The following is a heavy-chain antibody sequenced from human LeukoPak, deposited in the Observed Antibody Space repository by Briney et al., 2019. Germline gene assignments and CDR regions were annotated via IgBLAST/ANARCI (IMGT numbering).Heavy chain of an antibody. J-gene: IGHJ4*02. CDR1: GFTFSSYG. D-gene: IGHD1-26*01. CDR3: AKDKGQYWEGIFDY. Sequence: PGGSLRLSCAASGFTFSSYGMHWVRQAPGKGLEWVAFIRYDGSNKYYADPVKGRFTISRDNSKNTLYLQMNSLRAEDTAVYYCAKDKGQYWEGIFDYWGQGTLVTVSS. CDR2: IRYDGSNK. V-gene: IGHV3-30*02.